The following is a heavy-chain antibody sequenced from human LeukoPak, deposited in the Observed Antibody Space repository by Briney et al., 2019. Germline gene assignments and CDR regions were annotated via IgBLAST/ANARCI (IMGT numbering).Heavy chain of an antibody. CDR3: ARDFHSSSWYSQYYMDV. CDR2: FSGSGGST. D-gene: IGHD6-13*01. V-gene: IGHV3-23*01. CDR1: GFTFSSYA. J-gene: IGHJ6*03. Sequence: PGGSLRLSCAASGFTFSSYAMSWVRQAPGKGLEWVSTFSGSGGSTHYADSVKGRFTISRDNSKNTLYLQMNSLRAEDTAVYYCARDFHSSSWYSQYYMDVWGKGTTVTVSS.